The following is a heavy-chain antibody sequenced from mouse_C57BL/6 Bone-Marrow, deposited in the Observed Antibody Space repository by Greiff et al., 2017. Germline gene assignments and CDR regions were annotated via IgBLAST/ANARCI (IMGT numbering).Heavy chain of an antibody. CDR3: ARGDYYGGCDV. CDR2: IDPSDSYT. CDR1: GYTFTSYW. V-gene: IGHV1-59*01. D-gene: IGHD1-1*01. Sequence: QVQLQQPGAELVRPGTSVKLSCKASGYTFTSYWMHWVKQRPGQGLEWIGVIDPSDSYTNYNQKFKGKATLTVDTSSSTAYMQLSSLTSEDSAVYYCARGDYYGGCDVWGTGTTVTVSS. J-gene: IGHJ1*03.